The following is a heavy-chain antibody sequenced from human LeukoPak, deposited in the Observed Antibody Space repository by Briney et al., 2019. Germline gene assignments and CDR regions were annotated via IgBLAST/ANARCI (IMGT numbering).Heavy chain of an antibody. CDR1: GFTFSSYS. V-gene: IGHV3-21*01. CDR2: ISSDSNYI. Sequence: PGGSLRLSCAASGFTFSSYSMNWVRQAPGKGLEWVSSISSDSNYIFYADSVQGRFTISRDNAENSLFLQMNSLRAEDTAVHYCASRYCTSTNCYAFDIWGQGTMVTVSS. D-gene: IGHD2-2*01. J-gene: IGHJ3*02. CDR3: ASRYCTSTNCYAFDI.